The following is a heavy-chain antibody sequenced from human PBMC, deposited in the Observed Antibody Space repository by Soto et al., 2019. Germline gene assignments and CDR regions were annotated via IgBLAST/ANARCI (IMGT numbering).Heavy chain of an antibody. D-gene: IGHD3-22*01. CDR2: IYWDDDK. CDR1: GLSLSTSGVG. Sequence: QITLKESGPTLVKPTQTLTLTCTLSGLSLSTSGVGVGWIRQPPGKALEWLALIYWDDDKRYNPSLKSRLTVTKDTSKNQVVLTMTNMDPVDTAPYYCAAPGYDSRAYRYFPHWGQGTLVTVSS. V-gene: IGHV2-5*02. CDR3: AAPGYDSRAYRYFPH. J-gene: IGHJ1*01.